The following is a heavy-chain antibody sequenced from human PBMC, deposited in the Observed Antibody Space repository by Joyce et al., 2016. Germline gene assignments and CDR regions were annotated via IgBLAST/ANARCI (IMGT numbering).Heavy chain of an antibody. V-gene: IGHV5-10-1*03. CDR2: IAPSASYL. CDR1: GYTFGNDW. J-gene: IGHJ4*02. Sequence: EVRLVQSGAEVKKPGESLRISCKGSGYTFGNDWITWVRQMPGSGLEWMGRIAPSASYLGDNPSYECHGTFSVDKSINTAFLRWTSLKVSDRCIYFCVRFCSSTTCDMAGESDFWGQGTLVTVSS. D-gene: IGHD2-2*01. CDR3: VRFCSSTTCDMAGESDF.